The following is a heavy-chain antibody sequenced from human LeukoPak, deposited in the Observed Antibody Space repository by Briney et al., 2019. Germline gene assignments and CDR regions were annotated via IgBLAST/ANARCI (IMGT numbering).Heavy chain of an antibody. Sequence: ASVKVSCKASGYTFTSYAMNWVRQAPGQGLKWMGWINTNTGNPTYAQGFTGRFVFSLDTSVSTAYLQISSLEAEDTAVYYCARGPSGSQLAPGYWGQGTLVTVSS. D-gene: IGHD1-26*01. CDR1: GYTFTSYA. CDR2: INTNTGNP. V-gene: IGHV7-4-1*02. J-gene: IGHJ4*02. CDR3: ARGPSGSQLAPGY.